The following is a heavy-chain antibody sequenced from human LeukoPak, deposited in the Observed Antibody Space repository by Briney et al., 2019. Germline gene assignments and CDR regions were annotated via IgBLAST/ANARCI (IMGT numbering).Heavy chain of an antibody. CDR2: IYPGDSDT. Sequence: KRGESLKISCKGSGYSFTSYWIGWVRQMPGKGPEWMGIIYPGDSDTRYSPSFQGQVTISADKSISTAYLQWSSLKASDTAMYYCARQSKYCSSTSCYYYYGMDVWGQGTTVTVSS. CDR3: ARQSKYCSSTSCYYYYGMDV. CDR1: GYSFTSYW. J-gene: IGHJ6*02. D-gene: IGHD2-2*01. V-gene: IGHV5-51*01.